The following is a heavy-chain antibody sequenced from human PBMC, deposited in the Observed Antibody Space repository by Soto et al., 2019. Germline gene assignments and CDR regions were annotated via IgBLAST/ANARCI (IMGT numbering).Heavy chain of an antibody. CDR1: GDSIISSDFY. D-gene: IGHD3-3*02. Sequence: SETLSLTCTVSGDSIISSDFYWGWVRQPPGKGLEWIGSIFYLGPSYYNPSLKSRVTMSVDTSKNQFSLRLRSVTAADTALYFCARHSLALRKNNWFDPWGQGIMVTVSS. CDR2: IFYLGPS. J-gene: IGHJ5*02. CDR3: ARHSLALRKNNWFDP. V-gene: IGHV4-39*01.